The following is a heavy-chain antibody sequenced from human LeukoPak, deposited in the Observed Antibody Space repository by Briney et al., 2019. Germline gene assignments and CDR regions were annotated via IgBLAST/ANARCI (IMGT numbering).Heavy chain of an antibody. CDR3: ARDKKSGESSEIDY. CDR1: GFTFSNYW. CDR2: INRDGSTT. Sequence: AAGSLRLSCAASGFTFSNYWVHWVRQAPGKGQMWVSRINRDGSTTEYADSVKGRFTVSRDNAKYTLNLQMNSLRAEDKAVYYCARDKKSGESSEIDYWGQGTLVTVSS. V-gene: IGHV3-74*03. J-gene: IGHJ4*02. D-gene: IGHD3-10*01.